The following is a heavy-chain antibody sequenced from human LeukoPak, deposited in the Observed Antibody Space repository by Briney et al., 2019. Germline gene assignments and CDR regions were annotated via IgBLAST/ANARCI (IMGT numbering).Heavy chain of an antibody. CDR1: GFSLRTSGVG. Sequence: SGPTLVKPTQTLTLTCTFSGFSLRTSGVGVGWIRQPPGKALEWLALIYWNDDKRYSPSLKSRLTITKDTSKNQVVLTMTNMDPVDTATYYCAHGRIAAGPRHPRAKYYYYGMDVWGQGTTVTVSS. D-gene: IGHD6-13*01. V-gene: IGHV2-5*01. CDR2: IYWNDDK. CDR3: AHGRIAAGPRHPRAKYYYYGMDV. J-gene: IGHJ6*02.